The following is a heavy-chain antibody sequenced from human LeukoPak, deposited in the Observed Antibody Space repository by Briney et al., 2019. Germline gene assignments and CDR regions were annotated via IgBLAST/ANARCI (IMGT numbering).Heavy chain of an antibody. CDR1: GGSVSSYY. Sequence: SETLSLTCTVSGGSVSSYYWSWIRQPPGKGLEWIAYIYYSGSTKYNPSLKSRVTLSLDRSKNQFSLKLRSVTAADTAVYYCARLQVHCGGDCYTRWFDPWGQGTLVTVSS. V-gene: IGHV4-59*08. J-gene: IGHJ5*02. CDR2: IYYSGST. D-gene: IGHD2-21*02. CDR3: ARLQVHCGGDCYTRWFDP.